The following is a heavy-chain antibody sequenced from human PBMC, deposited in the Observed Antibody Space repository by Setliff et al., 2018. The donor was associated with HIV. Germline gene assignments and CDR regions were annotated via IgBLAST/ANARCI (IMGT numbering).Heavy chain of an antibody. Sequence: PSETLSLTCAVYGGSFSGYYWSWIRQPPGKGLEWIGEINHSGSTNYNPSLKSRVTILVDTSKNQFSLKLSSVTAADTVVYYCARLRLLYYYYYMDVWGKGTTVTVSS. J-gene: IGHJ6*03. CDR1: GGSFSGYY. V-gene: IGHV4-34*01. CDR3: ARLRLLYYYYYMDV. CDR2: INHSGST.